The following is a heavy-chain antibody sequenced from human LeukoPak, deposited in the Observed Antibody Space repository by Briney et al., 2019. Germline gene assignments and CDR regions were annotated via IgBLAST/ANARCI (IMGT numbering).Heavy chain of an antibody. D-gene: IGHD4-17*01. CDR1: GGSISSNRYY. CDR2: IYYSGGT. J-gene: IGHJ4*02. Sequence: SETLSLTCTVSGGSISSNRYYWAWVRQPPGKGLEWIGSIYYSGGTYYSPSLKSRVTMSVDTSKNQFSLKLTSVTAADTALYFCARLIPDYVDSDRYSRFDYWGQGTLVTVSS. CDR3: ARLIPDYVDSDRYSRFDY. V-gene: IGHV4-39*01.